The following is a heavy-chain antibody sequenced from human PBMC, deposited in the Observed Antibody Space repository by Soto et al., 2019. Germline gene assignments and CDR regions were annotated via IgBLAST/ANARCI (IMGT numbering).Heavy chain of an antibody. D-gene: IGHD5-12*01. V-gene: IGHV3-49*03. J-gene: IGHJ4*02. CDR2: IRSKAYGGTT. CDR1: GFTFGYYA. CDR3: TRDPLEMATIY. Sequence: GGSLRLACTASGFTFGYYAMIWFRQAPGKGLEWVGFIRSKAYGGTTEYAASVKGRFTISRDDSKSIAYLQMNSLKTEDTAVYYCTRDPLEMATIYWGQGTLVTVSS.